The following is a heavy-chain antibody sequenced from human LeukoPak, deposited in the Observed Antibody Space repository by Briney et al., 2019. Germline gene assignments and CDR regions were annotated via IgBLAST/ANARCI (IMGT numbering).Heavy chain of an antibody. CDR2: IYYSGST. CDR3: ARPSRGYSYEFDY. V-gene: IGHV4-39*01. D-gene: IGHD5-18*01. CDR1: GGSISSSSYY. J-gene: IGHJ4*02. Sequence: SETLSLTCTVSGGSISSSSYYWGWIRQPPGKGLEWIGSIYYSGSTYYNPSLKSRVTISVDTSKNQFSLRLSSVTAADTAVYYCARPSRGYSYEFDYWGQGTLVTVSS.